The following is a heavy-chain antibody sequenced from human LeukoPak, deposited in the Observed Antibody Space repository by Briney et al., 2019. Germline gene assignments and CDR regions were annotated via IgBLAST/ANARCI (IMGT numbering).Heavy chain of an antibody. CDR3: ARSSSSRPGITGLYYYYYMDV. J-gene: IGHJ6*03. D-gene: IGHD6-6*01. Sequence: SGTLSLTCTVSGGSISSYYWSWIRQPAGKGLEWIGRIYTSGSTNYNSSLKSRVTMSVDTSKNQFSLKLSSVTAADTAVYYCARSSSSRPGITGLYYYYYMDVWGKGTTVTVSS. CDR1: GGSISSYY. V-gene: IGHV4-4*07. CDR2: IYTSGST.